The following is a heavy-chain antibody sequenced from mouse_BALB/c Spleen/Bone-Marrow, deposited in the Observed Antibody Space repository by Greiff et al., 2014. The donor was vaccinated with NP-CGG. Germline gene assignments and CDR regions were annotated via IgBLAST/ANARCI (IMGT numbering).Heavy chain of an antibody. CDR3: ARWDYAMDY. CDR2: INPGSGGT. V-gene: IGHV1-54*01. CDR1: GYAFTNYL. J-gene: IGHJ4*01. Sequence: VQLQQSGAELVRPGTSVKVSCKASGYAFTNYLIEWVKQRPGQGLECIGVINPGSGGTNYNEKFKGKATLTADKSSSTAYMQLSSLTSDDSAVYFCARWDYAMDYWGQGTSVTVSS.